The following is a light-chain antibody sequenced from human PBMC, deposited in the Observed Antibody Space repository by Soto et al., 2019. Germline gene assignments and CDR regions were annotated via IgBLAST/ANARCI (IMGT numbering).Light chain of an antibody. CDR1: QSISSW. CDR2: KAS. CDR3: QQYNSPWT. Sequence: DIQMTQSPSTLSASVGDRVTITCRASQSISSWLAWYQQKPGKAPKLLIYKASSLESGVPSRFSGSGSGTEFTLTICSLQPDDFATYYCQQYNSPWTFGQGTKVEIK. V-gene: IGKV1-5*03. J-gene: IGKJ1*01.